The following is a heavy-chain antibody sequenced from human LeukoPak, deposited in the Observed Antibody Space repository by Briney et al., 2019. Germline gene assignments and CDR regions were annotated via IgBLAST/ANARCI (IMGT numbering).Heavy chain of an antibody. CDR2: ISSSSSYI. CDR3: ARSRSGSYFVDSDY. V-gene: IGHV3-21*01. J-gene: IGHJ4*02. Sequence: GGSLRLSCAASGFTFSSYSMNWVRQAPGKGLEWVSSISSSSSYIYYADSVKGRFTISRDNAKNSLYLQMNSLRAEDTAVYYCARSRSGSYFVDSDYWGQGTLVTVSS. CDR1: GFTFSSYS. D-gene: IGHD1-26*01.